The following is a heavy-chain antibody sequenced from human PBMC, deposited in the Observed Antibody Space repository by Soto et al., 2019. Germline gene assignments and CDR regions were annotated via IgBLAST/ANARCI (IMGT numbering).Heavy chain of an antibody. Sequence: QVQLVESGGGVVQPGRSLRLSCAASGFTFSSYAMHWVRQAPGKGLEWVAVISYDGSNKYYADSVKGRFTISRDNSKNTLYLQMNSLRAEDTAVYYCAREGYCSGGSCWGVLDYWGQGTRVTVSS. J-gene: IGHJ4*02. CDR1: GFTFSSYA. D-gene: IGHD2-15*01. V-gene: IGHV3-30-3*01. CDR3: AREGYCSGGSCWGVLDY. CDR2: ISYDGSNK.